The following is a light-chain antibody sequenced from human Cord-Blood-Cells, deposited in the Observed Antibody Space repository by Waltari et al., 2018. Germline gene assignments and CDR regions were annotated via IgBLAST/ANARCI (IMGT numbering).Light chain of an antibody. V-gene: IGKV3-20*01. Sequence: EIVLTQSPGTLSLSPGERATLSCRASQSVSSSYLAWYQQQPGQAPRLLLYGASSRATGIRDRFSGSGSGTDFTLTISRLEPEDFAVYYCQQYGSSPLTFGGGTKVEIK. CDR3: QQYGSSPLT. J-gene: IGKJ4*01. CDR1: QSVSSSY. CDR2: GAS.